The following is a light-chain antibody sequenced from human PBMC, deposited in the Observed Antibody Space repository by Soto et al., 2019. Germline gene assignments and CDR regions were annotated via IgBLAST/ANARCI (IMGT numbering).Light chain of an antibody. J-gene: IGKJ4*01. CDR3: QQYNNWPLT. Sequence: EIVMTQSPATLSVSLGERATLSCRARQSVSSNLGWYQQKPGQAPRLLIYGASTRATAIPARFSGSGSGTEFTLTISSLQSEDFAVYYCQQYNNWPLTFGGGTKVEIK. CDR2: GAS. CDR1: QSVSSN. V-gene: IGKV3-15*01.